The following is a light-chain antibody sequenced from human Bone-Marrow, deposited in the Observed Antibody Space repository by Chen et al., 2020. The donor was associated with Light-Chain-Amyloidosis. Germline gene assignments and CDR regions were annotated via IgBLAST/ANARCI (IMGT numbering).Light chain of an antibody. V-gene: IGLV3-25*03. CDR1: DLPTKY. J-gene: IGLJ2*01. CDR2: RDT. Sequence: SYELTQPPSVSVSPGQTARLTCSGDDLPTKYAYWYQQKPGQAPVLVIHRDTERPSGISDRFSGSSSGTTATLTISGVQAEDEADYHWQSADSSGTYEVIFGGGTKLTVL. CDR3: QSADSSGTYEVI.